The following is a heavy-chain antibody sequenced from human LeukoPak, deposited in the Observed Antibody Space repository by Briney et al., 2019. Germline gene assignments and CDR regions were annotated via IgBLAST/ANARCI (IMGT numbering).Heavy chain of an antibody. Sequence: VASVKLSCKASGYTFTSYDINWVRQATGQGLEWMGWMNPNSGNTGYAQTFQGRVTMTRNTSISTAYMELSSLRSEDTAVYYCAKRLDSSSWYGAFDIWGQGTMVTVSS. CDR2: MNPNSGNT. J-gene: IGHJ3*02. CDR1: GYTFTSYD. D-gene: IGHD6-13*01. CDR3: AKRLDSSSWYGAFDI. V-gene: IGHV1-8*02.